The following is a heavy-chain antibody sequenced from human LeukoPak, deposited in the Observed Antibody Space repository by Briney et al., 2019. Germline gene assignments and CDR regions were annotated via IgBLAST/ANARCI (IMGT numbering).Heavy chain of an antibody. J-gene: IGHJ3*02. CDR3: AFSSGWHLGDI. V-gene: IGHV3-21*01. CDR1: GFTFSSYS. CDR2: ISSSSSYI. Sequence: GGSLRLSCAASGFTFSSYSKNWVRQAPGKGLEWVSSISSSSSYIYYADLVKGRFTISRDNAKNSLYLQMNSLRAEDTAVYYCAFSSGWHLGDIWGQGTMVTVSS. D-gene: IGHD6-19*01.